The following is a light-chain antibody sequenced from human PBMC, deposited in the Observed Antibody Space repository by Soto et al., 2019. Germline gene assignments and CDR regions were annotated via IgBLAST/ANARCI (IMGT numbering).Light chain of an antibody. V-gene: IGLV1-47*01. Sequence: QAVVTQPPSASGTPGQRVTISCSGSSSNIGSNYVYWYQQLPGTAPKLLIYRNNQRPSGVPDRFSGSKSGTSASLAISGLRSEDEADYYCAAWDDSLRGLVVFGGGTK. CDR2: RNN. CDR1: SSNIGSNY. J-gene: IGLJ2*01. CDR3: AAWDDSLRGLVV.